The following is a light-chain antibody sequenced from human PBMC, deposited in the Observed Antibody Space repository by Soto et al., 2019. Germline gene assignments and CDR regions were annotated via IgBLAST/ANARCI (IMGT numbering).Light chain of an antibody. CDR1: RSVGRS. CDR3: QQYYFWPLS. J-gene: IGKJ4*01. V-gene: IGKV3D-15*01. Sequence: VMTQSPATVSASPGEGATLSCRASRSVGRSLAWYQKKSGQAPRLLIFSASTRATDIPARFSGSGSGTEFDLSISSLQSEDIAIYYCQQYYFWPLSFGGGTKVEI. CDR2: SAS.